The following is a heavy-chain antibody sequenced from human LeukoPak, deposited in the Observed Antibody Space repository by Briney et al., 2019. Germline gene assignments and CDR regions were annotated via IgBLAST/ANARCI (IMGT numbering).Heavy chain of an antibody. CDR2: ISSSDSTI. J-gene: IGHJ4*02. CDR3: ARVGKNGWDSDH. V-gene: IGHV3-48*03. D-gene: IGHD6-19*01. Sequence: GGSLRLSCAASGFTFSSYEMHWVRQAPGKGLEWVSYISSSDSTIYYADSVKGRFTISRDNAKNSLYLQMNSLRAEDTAVYYCARVGKNGWDSDHWGQGTLVTVSS. CDR1: GFTFSSYE.